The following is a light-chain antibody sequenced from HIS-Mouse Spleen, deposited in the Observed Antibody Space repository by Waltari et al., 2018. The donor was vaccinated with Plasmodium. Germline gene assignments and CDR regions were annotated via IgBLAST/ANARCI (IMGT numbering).Light chain of an antibody. V-gene: IGLV6-57*04. Sequence: NFMLTQPPSVSESPGKTVTISCTRSSGSIASNYVQWYQQRPGSAPTTVIYEDNQRPSGVPDRFSGSIDSSSNSASLTISGLKTEDEADYYCQSYDSSRVFGGGTKLTVL. J-gene: IGLJ3*02. CDR2: EDN. CDR1: SGSIASNY. CDR3: QSYDSSRV.